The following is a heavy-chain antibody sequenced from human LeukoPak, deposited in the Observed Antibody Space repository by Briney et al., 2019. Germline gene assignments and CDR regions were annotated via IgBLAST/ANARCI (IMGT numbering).Heavy chain of an antibody. J-gene: IGHJ3*02. CDR3: ARSYYYGSGSPFDI. CDR1: GYTFTSYG. Sequence: GASVKVSCKASGYTFTSYGISWVRQAPGQGLEWMGWISDDNGNTNYAQKFQGRVTMTRDTSTSTVYMELSSLRSEDTAVYYCARSYYYGSGSPFDIWGQGTMVTVSS. CDR2: ISDDNGNT. V-gene: IGHV1-18*01. D-gene: IGHD3-10*01.